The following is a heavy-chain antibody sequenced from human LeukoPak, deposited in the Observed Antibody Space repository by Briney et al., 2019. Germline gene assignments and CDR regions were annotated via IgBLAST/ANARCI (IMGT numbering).Heavy chain of an antibody. CDR2: INPNSGGT. J-gene: IGHJ5*02. CDR1: GYTFTGYY. Sequence: GASVKVSCKASGYTFTGYYMHWVRQAPGQGLEWMGWINPNSGGTNYAQKFQGRVTMTRDTSISTAYMELSRLRSDDTAVYYCARGGAPERDYGDLHWFDPWGQGTLVTVSS. V-gene: IGHV1-2*02. CDR3: ARGGAPERDYGDLHWFDP. D-gene: IGHD4-17*01.